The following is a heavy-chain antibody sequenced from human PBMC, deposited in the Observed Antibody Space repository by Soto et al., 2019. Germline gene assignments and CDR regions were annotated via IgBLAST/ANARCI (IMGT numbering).Heavy chain of an antibody. CDR1: GSSINTSY. CDR2: FYYSCST. CDR3: ARGNGDRHFDS. Sequence: QVQLQESAPGLVNPSEALSLSCTVSGSSINTSYWGWIRQPPGKGLECVGYFYYSCSTIYSPSLRGRVTPSVYTSKNQLSLKLNSVIAADTAVYYCARGNGDRHFDSWGQGTLVVVSS. D-gene: IGHD7-27*01. J-gene: IGHJ4*02. V-gene: IGHV4-59*13.